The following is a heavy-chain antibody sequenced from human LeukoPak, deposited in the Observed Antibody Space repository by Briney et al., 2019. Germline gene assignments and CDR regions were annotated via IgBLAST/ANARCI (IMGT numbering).Heavy chain of an antibody. Sequence: GRSLRLSCAVSGFTFSSFGMQWVRQAPGKGLEWVALISYDGSNKHYADSVKGRFTISRDNSKNTLYLQMNGLRPEDTAVYYCAKDGAGSWFGEATWSQGTLVTVSS. CDR3: AKDGAGSWFGEAT. CDR2: ISYDGSNK. CDR1: GFTFSSFG. J-gene: IGHJ5*02. D-gene: IGHD6-13*01. V-gene: IGHV3-30*18.